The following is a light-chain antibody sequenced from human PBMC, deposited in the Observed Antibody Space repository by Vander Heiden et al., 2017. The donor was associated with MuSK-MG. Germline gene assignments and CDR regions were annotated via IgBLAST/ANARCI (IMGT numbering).Light chain of an antibody. J-gene: IGLJ1*01. CDR2: EDS. Sequence: YVLTPPPAVSVAPGQTASITCGGNNIGRKDGHWYHQKPGQAPVVVVYEDSDRPAGIPERFSGSNYGETDTLTIKKVEAGDEADYDCQVWDKNTDQEVFGPGTKVTVL. V-gene: IGLV3-21*02. CDR1: NIGRKD. CDR3: QVWDKNTDQEV.